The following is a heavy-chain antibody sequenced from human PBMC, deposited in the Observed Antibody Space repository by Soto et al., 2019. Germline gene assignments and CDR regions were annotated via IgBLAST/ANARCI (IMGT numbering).Heavy chain of an antibody. CDR1: GGSISSGGYY. J-gene: IGHJ3*02. Sequence: SETLSLTCTVSGGSISSGGYYWSWIRQHPGKGLEWIGYIYYSGSTYYNPSRKSRVTISVDTSKNQFSLKLRSVTAADTDVYYGARVGWSGFFAFDIWGQGTMGTVSS. V-gene: IGHV4-31*03. D-gene: IGHD3-3*01. CDR2: IYYSGST. CDR3: ARVGWSGFFAFDI.